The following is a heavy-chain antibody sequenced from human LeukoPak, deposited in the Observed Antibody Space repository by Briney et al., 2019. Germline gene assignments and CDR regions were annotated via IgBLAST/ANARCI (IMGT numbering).Heavy chain of an antibody. Sequence: ASVKVSCKASGYTLTSYGLSWVRQAPGQGLEWMGWISANNGNTNYAQKLQGRVTMTTDTSTSTAYMELRSLGSDDTAVYYCARVEVEYYDSSGYYLFDYWGQGTLVTVSS. J-gene: IGHJ4*02. CDR1: GYTLTSYG. CDR2: ISANNGNT. V-gene: IGHV1-18*01. CDR3: ARVEVEYYDSSGYYLFDY. D-gene: IGHD3-22*01.